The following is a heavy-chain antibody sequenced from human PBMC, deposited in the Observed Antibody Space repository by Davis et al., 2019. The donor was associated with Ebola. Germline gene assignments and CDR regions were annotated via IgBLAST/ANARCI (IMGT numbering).Heavy chain of an antibody. CDR2: IWYDGSNK. V-gene: IGHV3-33*01. CDR3: ARDRVGGYSYGYMGY. CDR1: GFTFSNYG. J-gene: IGHJ4*02. D-gene: IGHD5-18*01. Sequence: SCAASGFTFSNYGMHWVRQAPGKGLEWVALIWYDGSNKYYADSVKGRFTISRDNSKNTLYLQMNSLRAEDTTVYYCARDRVGGYSYGYMGYWGQGTLVTVSS.